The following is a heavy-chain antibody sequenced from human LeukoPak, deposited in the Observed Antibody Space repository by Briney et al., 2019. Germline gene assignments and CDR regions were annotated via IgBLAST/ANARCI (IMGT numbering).Heavy chain of an antibody. Sequence: GXSVXXNSATXNWVRQSPXRGLEWLGRTYYRSKWFNDYAVSVKGRITINPDTSKNQFSLHLNSVTPEDTAVYYCGRAEHDWGSDYWGQGTLVTVSS. CDR3: GRAEHDWGSDY. CDR1: GXSVXXNSAT. CDR2: TYYRSKWFN. J-gene: IGHJ4*02. D-gene: IGHD3-9*01. V-gene: IGHV6-1*01.